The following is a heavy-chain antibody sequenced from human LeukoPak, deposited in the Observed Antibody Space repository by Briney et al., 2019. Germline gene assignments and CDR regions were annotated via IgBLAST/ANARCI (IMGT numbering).Heavy chain of an antibody. V-gene: IGHV3-48*04. J-gene: IGHJ4*02. Sequence: RTGGSLRLSCAASGFTFSSYWMNWVRQAPGKGLEWVSYISTSGTTINYSDSVKGRFTISRDNAKKSLYLQMNSLRAEDTAVYYCARNGLAANGYFDYWGQGTLVTVSS. CDR3: ARNGLAANGYFDY. CDR2: ISTSGTTI. CDR1: GFTFSSYW. D-gene: IGHD2-8*01.